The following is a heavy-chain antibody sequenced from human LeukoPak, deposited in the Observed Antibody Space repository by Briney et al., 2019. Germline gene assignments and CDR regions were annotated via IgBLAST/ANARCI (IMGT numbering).Heavy chain of an antibody. Sequence: PSETLSLTCTVSGGSISSSSYYWGWIRQPPGKGLEWIGSIYYSGSTYYNPSLKSRVTISVDTSKNQFSLKLSSVTAADTAVYYCARPLKSFGIVGATNYFSYWGQGTLVTVSS. D-gene: IGHD1-26*01. CDR1: GGSISSSSYY. V-gene: IGHV4-39*01. CDR2: IYYSGST. J-gene: IGHJ4*02. CDR3: ARPLKSFGIVGATNYFSY.